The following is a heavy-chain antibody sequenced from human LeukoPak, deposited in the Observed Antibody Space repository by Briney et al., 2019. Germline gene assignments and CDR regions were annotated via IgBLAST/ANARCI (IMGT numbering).Heavy chain of an antibody. CDR2: IYYDGST. D-gene: IGHD2-8*01. CDR1: GGSISSSSFY. J-gene: IGHJ5*02. V-gene: IGHV4-39*01. Sequence: SETLSLTCTVSGGSISSSSFYWAWIRQPPGKGLEWIGSIYYDGSTYYNPSLKSRVTISVDTSKNQFSLKLSSVTAADMAVYYCARGRRTAQTKNNWFDPWGQGTLVTVSS. CDR3: ARGRRTAQTKNNWFDP.